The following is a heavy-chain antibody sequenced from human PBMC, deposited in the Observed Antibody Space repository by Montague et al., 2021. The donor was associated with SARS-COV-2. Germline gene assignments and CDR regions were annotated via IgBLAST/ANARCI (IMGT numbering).Heavy chain of an antibody. CDR3: ARRNSGTDHYDAFDF. Sequence: SETLSLTCTGSGSSNSGDDWNWIRLHPSNELEWYADIYYIGRTNYNPSLKSRVTISVDTSKNQFSLKLTSVTAADTAVYYCARRNSGTDHYDAFDFWGQGTMVTVSS. D-gene: IGHD1-26*01. CDR1: GSSNSGDD. V-gene: IGHV4-59*08. CDR2: IYYIGRT. J-gene: IGHJ3*01.